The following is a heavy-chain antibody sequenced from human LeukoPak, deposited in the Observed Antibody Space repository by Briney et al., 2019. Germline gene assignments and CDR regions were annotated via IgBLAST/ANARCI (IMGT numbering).Heavy chain of an antibody. D-gene: IGHD3-10*01. CDR2: ISWNSGSI. Sequence: GGSLRLSCAASGFTFDDYAMHWVRQAPGEGLEWVSGISWNSGSIGYADSVKGRFTISRDNAKNSLYLQMNSLRAEDTALYYCAKGIVRGLLLWFGDLTFDYWGQGTLVTVSS. CDR1: GFTFDDYA. V-gene: IGHV3-9*01. CDR3: AKGIVRGLLLWFGDLTFDY. J-gene: IGHJ4*02.